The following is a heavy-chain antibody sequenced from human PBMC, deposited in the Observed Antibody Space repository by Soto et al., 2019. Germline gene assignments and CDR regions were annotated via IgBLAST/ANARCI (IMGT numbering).Heavy chain of an antibody. CDR3: ARYSPNYDILTGFPTSYYYYGMDV. V-gene: IGHV1-3*01. CDR2: INAGNGNT. Sequence: GASVKVSCKASGYTFTSYAMHWVRQAPGQRLEWMGWINAGNGNTKYSQKFQGRVTITRDTSASTAYMELSSLRSEDTAVYYCARYSPNYDILTGFPTSYYYYGMDVWGQGTTVTVSS. J-gene: IGHJ6*02. CDR1: GYTFTSYA. D-gene: IGHD3-9*01.